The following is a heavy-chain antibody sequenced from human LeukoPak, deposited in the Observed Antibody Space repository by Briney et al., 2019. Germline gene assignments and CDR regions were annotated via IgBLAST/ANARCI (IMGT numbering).Heavy chain of an antibody. CDR1: GGSISSGGCY. V-gene: IGHV4-30-2*01. CDR2: INHSGST. J-gene: IGHJ4*02. Sequence: SQTLSLTCTVSGGSISSGGCYWSWIRQPPGKGLEWIGEINHSGSTNYNPSLKSRVTISVDTSKNQFSLKLSSVTAADTAVYYCARGVSPDYWGQGTLVTVSS. CDR3: ARGVSPDY.